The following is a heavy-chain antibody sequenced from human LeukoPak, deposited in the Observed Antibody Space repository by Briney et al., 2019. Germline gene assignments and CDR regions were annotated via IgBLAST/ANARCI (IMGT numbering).Heavy chain of an antibody. CDR1: GLTVSSNY. Sequence: GGSLRLSCAASGLTVSSNYMSWVRQAPGKGLEWVSVIYSGGSTYYADSVKGRFTISRDNSKNTLYLQMNSLRAEDTAVYYWARDSSGYYYYAFDIWGQGTMVTVSS. D-gene: IGHD3-22*01. J-gene: IGHJ3*02. CDR3: ARDSSGYYYYAFDI. V-gene: IGHV3-53*01. CDR2: IYSGGST.